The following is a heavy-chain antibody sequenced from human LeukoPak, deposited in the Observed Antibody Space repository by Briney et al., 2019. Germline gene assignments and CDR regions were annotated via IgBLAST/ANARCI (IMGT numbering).Heavy chain of an antibody. CDR3: ARDLYGVLSSSYA. Sequence: ASVKVSCKASGGTFSSYAISWVRQAPGQGLEWMGRIIPILGIANYAQKFQGRVTITADKSTSTAYMELRSLRSDDTAVYYCARDLYGVLSSSYAWGQGTMVTVSS. D-gene: IGHD6-13*01. V-gene: IGHV1-69*04. CDR1: GGTFSSYA. J-gene: IGHJ3*01. CDR2: IIPILGIA.